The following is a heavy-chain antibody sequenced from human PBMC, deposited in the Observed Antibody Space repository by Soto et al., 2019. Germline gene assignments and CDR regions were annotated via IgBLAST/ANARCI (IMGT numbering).Heavy chain of an antibody. CDR1: GYMFTSYF. Sequence: ASVKVSCKTSGYMFTSYFMNWVRQAPGQGLEWMGIIHPNSGSTKYVPKFQGRVVMTRDTPTNTVYMELSSLTSEGTAMFYCARDCADEGYHLVWLWFDPPGQGTLVTVPS. CDR2: IHPNSGST. CDR3: ARDCADEGYHLVWLWFDP. D-gene: IGHD3-10*01. J-gene: IGHJ5*02. V-gene: IGHV1-46*01.